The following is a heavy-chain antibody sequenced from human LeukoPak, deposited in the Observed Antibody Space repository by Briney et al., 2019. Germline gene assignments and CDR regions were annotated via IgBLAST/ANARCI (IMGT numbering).Heavy chain of an antibody. J-gene: IGHJ6*03. CDR2: ISSSSSTI. CDR1: GFTFSSYS. CDR3: ARGPCNGAPETYYMDV. D-gene: IGHD1-14*01. V-gene: IGHV3-48*04. Sequence: GGSLRLSCAASGFTFSSYSMKWVRQAPGKGLEWVSYISSSSSTIYYADSVKGRFTISRDNAKNSLYLQMNSLRAEDTAVYYCARGPCNGAPETYYMDVWGKGTTVTVSS.